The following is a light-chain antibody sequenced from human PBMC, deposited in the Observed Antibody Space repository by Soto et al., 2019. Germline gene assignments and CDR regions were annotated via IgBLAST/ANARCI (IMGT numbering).Light chain of an antibody. V-gene: IGKV3-20*01. CDR2: GAS. J-gene: IGKJ4*01. CDR1: QTVRNNY. Sequence: EIVLTQSPGTLSLSPGERATLSCRASQTVRNNYLAWFQHTPGQAPRLLIYGASSRATGIPDRFSGSGSGTDFTLTINRLEPEDFAVYFCQQYSVSPITFGGGTKVEIK. CDR3: QQYSVSPIT.